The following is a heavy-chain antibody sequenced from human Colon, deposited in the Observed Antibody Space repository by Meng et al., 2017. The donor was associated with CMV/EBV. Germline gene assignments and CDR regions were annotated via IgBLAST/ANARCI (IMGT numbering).Heavy chain of an antibody. Sequence: GESLKISCAASGFTFSSYAMSWVRQAPGKGLEWVSAISGSGGSTYYADSVKGRFTISRDNSKNTLYLQMNSLRAEDTAVYYCAKDPLVLRFLEWLLYFDYWGQGTLVTASS. J-gene: IGHJ4*02. D-gene: IGHD3-3*01. V-gene: IGHV3-23*01. CDR2: ISGSGGST. CDR1: GFTFSSYA. CDR3: AKDPLVLRFLEWLLYFDY.